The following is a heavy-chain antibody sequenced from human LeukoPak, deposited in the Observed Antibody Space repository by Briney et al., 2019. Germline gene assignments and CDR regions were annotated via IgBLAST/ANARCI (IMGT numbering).Heavy chain of an antibody. J-gene: IGHJ3*02. D-gene: IGHD6-19*01. Sequence: SETLSLTCTVSGCSISSYYWSWIRQPPGKGLEWIAYIYYSGSTNYNPSFKSRVTISVDTSKNQFSLKLSSVTAADTAVYYCARVPSSGWSNPAFDIWGQGTMVTVSS. CDR1: GCSISSYY. CDR2: IYYSGST. CDR3: ARVPSSGWSNPAFDI. V-gene: IGHV4-59*12.